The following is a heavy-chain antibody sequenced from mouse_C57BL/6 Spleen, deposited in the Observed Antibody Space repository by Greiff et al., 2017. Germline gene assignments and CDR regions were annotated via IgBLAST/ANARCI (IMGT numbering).Heavy chain of an antibody. V-gene: IGHV1-22*01. CDR3: AREGSVTGNY. CDR1: GYTFTDYN. J-gene: IGHJ2*01. Sequence: EVKLMESGPELVKPGASVKMSCKASGYTFTDYNMHWVKQSHGKSLEWIGYINPNNGGTSYNQKFKGKATLTVNKSSSTAYMELRSLTSEDSAVYYCAREGSVTGNYWGQGTTLTVSS. D-gene: IGHD4-1*01. CDR2: INPNNGGT.